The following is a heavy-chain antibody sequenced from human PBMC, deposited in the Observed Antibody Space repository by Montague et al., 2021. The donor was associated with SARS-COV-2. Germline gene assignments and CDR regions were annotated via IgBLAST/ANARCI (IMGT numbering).Heavy chain of an antibody. CDR3: ARGGRVKRPLLGTVVGTPAGSFDS. D-gene: IGHD3-10*01. Sequence: SETLSLTCAVSGGSFSGYYWNWIRQTPGKGLEWIGQINDSGITNYNPSXXSRATLSLDTSRMQFSLELTSVTAADTAFYFCARGGRVKRPLLGTVVGTPAGSFDSWGQGVLVTVSS. CDR1: GGSFSGYY. CDR2: INDSGIT. J-gene: IGHJ4*02. V-gene: IGHV4-34*01.